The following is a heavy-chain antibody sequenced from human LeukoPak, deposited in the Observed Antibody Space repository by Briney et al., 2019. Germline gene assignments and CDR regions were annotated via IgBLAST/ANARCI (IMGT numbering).Heavy chain of an antibody. J-gene: IGHJ6*03. V-gene: IGHV4-30-4*05. Sequence: IGXXYYSGSTYYNPSLKSRVTISVDTSKNQFSLKLSSVTAADTAVYYCARERFDWLLYYYMDVWGKGTTVTVSS. CDR3: ARERFDWLLYYYMDV. D-gene: IGHD3-9*01. CDR2: XYYSGST.